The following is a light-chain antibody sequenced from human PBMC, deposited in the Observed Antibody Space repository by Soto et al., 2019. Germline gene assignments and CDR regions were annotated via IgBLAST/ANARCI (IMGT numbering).Light chain of an antibody. V-gene: IGKV3-15*01. CDR1: QSVSIN. CDR3: QQYNSYSYT. Sequence: EIVMTQSPATLSVSPGERATLSCWASQSVSINLAWYQQKPGQAPRLLIYGASTRATGIPDRFSGSGSGTEFTLTISSLQPDDFATYYCQQYNSYSYTVGQGTKVDIK. J-gene: IGKJ2*01. CDR2: GAS.